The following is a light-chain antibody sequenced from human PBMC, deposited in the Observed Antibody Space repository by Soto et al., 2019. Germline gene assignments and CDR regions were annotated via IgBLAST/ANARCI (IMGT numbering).Light chain of an antibody. CDR3: QQYNNWPPRT. Sequence: EIVMTQSPATLSVSPGERATLSCGASQSVSSNLAWYQQKPGQAPRLLIYGASTRATGIPARFSGSGSGTEFTLTISSLQSEDFAVYYCQQYNNWPPRTFGPGTKVEIK. CDR1: QSVSSN. J-gene: IGKJ1*01. V-gene: IGKV3-15*01. CDR2: GAS.